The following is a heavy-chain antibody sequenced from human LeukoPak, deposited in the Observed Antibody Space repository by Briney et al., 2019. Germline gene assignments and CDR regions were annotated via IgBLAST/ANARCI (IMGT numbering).Heavy chain of an antibody. Sequence: GGSLRLSCTASGFTFGDYTMSWFRQAPGKELEWVSFIRSKTYGGTTEYAASVKGRFTISRDDSKSIAYLQMNSLKTEDTAMYYCTREKSYYYDTSGSDYWGQGTLVTVSS. D-gene: IGHD3-22*01. V-gene: IGHV3-49*03. J-gene: IGHJ4*02. CDR2: IRSKTYGGTT. CDR3: TREKSYYYDTSGSDY. CDR1: GFTFGDYT.